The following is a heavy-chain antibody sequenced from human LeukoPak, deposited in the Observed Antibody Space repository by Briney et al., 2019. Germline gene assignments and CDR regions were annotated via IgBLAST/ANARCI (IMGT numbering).Heavy chain of an antibody. CDR2: INPNSGNT. CDR1: GYTLSSYD. J-gene: IGHJ4*02. CDR3: VRATRYCGSTSCWYYFDY. V-gene: IGHV1-8*01. Sequence: ASVKVSCKASGYTLSSYDMNWVRQAPGQGREWMGWINPNSGNTGYAQKFQGRVTMTRNTSINTAYMVLTSVRSEDTAVYYCVRATRYCGSTSCWYYFDYWGQGTLVTVSS. D-gene: IGHD2-2*01.